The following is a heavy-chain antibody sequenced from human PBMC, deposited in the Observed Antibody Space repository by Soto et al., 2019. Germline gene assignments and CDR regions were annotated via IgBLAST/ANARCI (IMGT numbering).Heavy chain of an antibody. V-gene: IGHV4-59*08. CDR3: ARRGIVGRYYFDY. CDR1: GGSTRGYY. D-gene: IGHD1-26*01. CDR2: MYYTGST. Sequence: VQLQESGPGLVKPSETLSLTCSVSGGSTRGYYWSWIRQPPGKGLEWIGSMYYTGSTSYNPSLXXRXXMSVDTSKNQFSLKLSSVTAADTAVYYCARRGIVGRYYFDYWGQGTLVTVSS. J-gene: IGHJ4*02.